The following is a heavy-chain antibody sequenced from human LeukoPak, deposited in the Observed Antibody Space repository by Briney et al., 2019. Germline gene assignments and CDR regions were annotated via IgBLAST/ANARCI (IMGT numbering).Heavy chain of an antibody. J-gene: IGHJ5*02. V-gene: IGHV3-23*01. CDR1: GFTFSSYT. Sequence: GGSLRLSCAASGFTFSSYTMNWVRQAPGKGLEWVSAISGSGGSTYYADSVKGRFTISRDNAKNSLYLQMNSLRAEDTAVYYCARDPVDPWGQGTLVTVSS. CDR3: ARDPVDP. CDR2: ISGSGGST.